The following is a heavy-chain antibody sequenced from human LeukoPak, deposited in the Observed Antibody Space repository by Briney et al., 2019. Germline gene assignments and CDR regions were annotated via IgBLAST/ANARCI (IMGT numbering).Heavy chain of an antibody. CDR2: IYSSGNT. J-gene: IGHJ3*02. CDR3: ARERGNLRGDAFDN. Sequence: SETLSLTCTVPGDSISALYWTWIRQPAGKGLEWIGRIYSSGNTNYNPSLMSRVTTSMDTSKNQLSLKLTSVTAADTAVYYCARERGNLRGDAFDNWGQGTMVTVSS. V-gene: IGHV4-4*07. D-gene: IGHD3-10*01. CDR1: GDSISALY.